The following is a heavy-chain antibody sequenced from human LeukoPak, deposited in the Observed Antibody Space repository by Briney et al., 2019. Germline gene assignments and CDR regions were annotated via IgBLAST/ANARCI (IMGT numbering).Heavy chain of an antibody. CDR3: ARDDGGSSPFDY. D-gene: IGHD4-23*01. V-gene: IGHV3-23*01. CDR1: GFSLSSYW. CDR2: ICGSDGST. Sequence: GGSLRLSRAASGFSLSSYWMSWVRQAPGEGLEWVSAICGSDGSTNYADSVKGRFTTSRDNSKNTLYLHMNSLRAEDTAVYYCARDDGGSSPFDYWGQGTLVTVSS. J-gene: IGHJ4*02.